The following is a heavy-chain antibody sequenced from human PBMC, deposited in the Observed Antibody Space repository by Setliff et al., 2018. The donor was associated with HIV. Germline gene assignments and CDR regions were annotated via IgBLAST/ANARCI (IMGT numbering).Heavy chain of an antibody. Sequence: PGGSLRLSCAASGFTFNSHAMSWVRQAPGKGLEWLSVISGHTIDVYYADSVRGRFTMTADTSTSTAYMELSSLRSEDTAVYYCARGLLDIVATAPGGYFDYWGQGTLVTVSS. CDR3: ARGLLDIVATAPGGYFDY. V-gene: IGHV3-23*01. D-gene: IGHD5-12*01. J-gene: IGHJ4*02. CDR2: ISGHTIDV. CDR1: GFTFNSHA.